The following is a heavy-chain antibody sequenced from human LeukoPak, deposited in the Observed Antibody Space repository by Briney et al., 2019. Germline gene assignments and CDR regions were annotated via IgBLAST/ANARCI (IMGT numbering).Heavy chain of an antibody. Sequence: SVKVSCKASGGTFSSYAISWVRQAPGQGLEWMGRIIPILGIANYAQKFQGRVTITADKSTSTAYMELSSLRSEDTAVYYCARDGTTVVTPNHDAFDIWGQGTMATVSS. J-gene: IGHJ3*02. CDR3: ARDGTTVVTPNHDAFDI. CDR2: IIPILGIA. CDR1: GGTFSSYA. D-gene: IGHD4-23*01. V-gene: IGHV1-69*04.